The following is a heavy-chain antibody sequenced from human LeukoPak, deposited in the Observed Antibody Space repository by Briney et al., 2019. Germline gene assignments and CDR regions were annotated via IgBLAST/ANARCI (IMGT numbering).Heavy chain of an antibody. CDR1: GFTFSDYY. J-gene: IGHJ6*02. D-gene: IGHD4-17*01. Sequence: GGSLRLSCAASGFTFSDYYMSWIRQAPGKGLEWVSYISSSGSTIYYADSVKGRFTISRDNAKNSLYLQMNSLRAEDTAVYYCARDPYGDYSTDYYGMAVWGQGTTVTVSS. CDR2: ISSSGSTI. CDR3: ARDPYGDYSTDYYGMAV. V-gene: IGHV3-11*01.